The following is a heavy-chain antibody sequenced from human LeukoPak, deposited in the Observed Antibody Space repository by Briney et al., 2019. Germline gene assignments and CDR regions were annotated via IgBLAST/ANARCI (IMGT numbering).Heavy chain of an antibody. J-gene: IGHJ4*02. CDR3: ARGWSSGWYFDY. CDR1: GGSFSGYY. D-gene: IGHD6-19*01. V-gene: IGHV4-34*01. Sequence: PSETLSLTCAVYGGSFSGYYWSWIRQPPGKGLEWIGEINHSGSTNYNPSLKSRVTISVDTSKNQSSLKLSSVTAADTAVYYCARGWSSGWYFDYWGQGTLVTVSS. CDR2: INHSGST.